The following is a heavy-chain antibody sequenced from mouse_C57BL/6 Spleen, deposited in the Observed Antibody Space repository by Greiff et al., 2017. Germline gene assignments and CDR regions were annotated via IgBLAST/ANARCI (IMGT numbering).Heavy chain of an antibody. V-gene: IGHV1-54*01. J-gene: IGHJ4*01. CDR2: INPGSGGT. CDR3: ARNHYYAMDY. CDR1: GYAFTNYL. Sequence: VKLQQSGAELVRPGTSVKVSCKASGYAFTNYLIEWVKQRPGQGLEWIGVINPGSGGTNYNEKFKGKATLTADKSSSTAYMQLSSLTSEDSAVYFCARNHYYAMDYWGQGTSVTVSS.